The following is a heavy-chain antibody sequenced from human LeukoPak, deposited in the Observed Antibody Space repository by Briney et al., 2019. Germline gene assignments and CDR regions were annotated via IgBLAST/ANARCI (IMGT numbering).Heavy chain of an antibody. D-gene: IGHD1-1*01. CDR3: ARVLLERPGIDSFDM. Sequence: VGSLRLTCGAFGFRLGSYSMDWVRQAPGKGLEWVSHINSGSYTIYYADSVKGRFTISRDNAGNSLYLQMNSLRDEDTAVYYCARVLLERPGIDSFDMWGQGTMVTVSS. J-gene: IGHJ3*02. CDR1: GFRLGSYS. CDR2: INSGSYTI. V-gene: IGHV3-48*02.